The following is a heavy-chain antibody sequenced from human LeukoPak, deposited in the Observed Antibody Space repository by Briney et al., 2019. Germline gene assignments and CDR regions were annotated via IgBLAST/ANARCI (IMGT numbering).Heavy chain of an antibody. D-gene: IGHD6-6*01. CDR3: ARENIAARPLDY. J-gene: IGHJ4*02. CDR1: GGSISSYY. Sequence: SETLSLTCTVSGGSISSYYWSWIRQPAGKRLEWIGRIYTSGNTNYNSFLQSRVNISVDTSKNQFSLKLSSVTAADTAVYYCARENIAARPLDYWGQGTLVTVSS. CDR2: IYTSGNT. V-gene: IGHV4-4*07.